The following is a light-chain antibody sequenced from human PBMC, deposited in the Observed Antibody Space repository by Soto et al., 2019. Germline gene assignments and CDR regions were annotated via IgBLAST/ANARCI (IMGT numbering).Light chain of an antibody. CDR1: QSVNYN. J-gene: IGKJ4*01. CDR3: QQYNNCPPLT. CDR2: RAS. V-gene: IGKV3D-15*01. Sequence: IVMTQSAATLSVSAGERATLSCGASQSVNYNLAWYQQKPGQAPRLLINRASTRATGTPARFSSSGSGTEFTLTISRLQSADFAAYYCQQYNNCPPLTFGGGTKVDI.